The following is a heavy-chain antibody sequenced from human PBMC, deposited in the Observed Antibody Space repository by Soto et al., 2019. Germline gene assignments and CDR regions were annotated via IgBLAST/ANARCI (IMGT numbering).Heavy chain of an antibody. CDR1: GGSFSGYY. J-gene: IGHJ6*02. CDR2: INHSGST. V-gene: IGHV4-34*01. D-gene: IGHD3-10*01. Sequence: PSETLSLTCAVYGGSFSGYYWSWIRQPPGKGLEWIGEINHSGSTNYNPSLKSRVTISVDTSKNQFSLKLSFVTAADTAVYYCARGPATMVRGVIAYYYYYGMDVWGQGTTVTVSS. CDR3: ARGPATMVRGVIAYYYYYGMDV.